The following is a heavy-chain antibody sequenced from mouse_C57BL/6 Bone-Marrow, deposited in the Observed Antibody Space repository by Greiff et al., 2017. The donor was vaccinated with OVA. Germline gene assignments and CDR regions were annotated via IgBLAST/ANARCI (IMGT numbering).Heavy chain of an antibody. CDR3: TRDYDGYPDYYAMDY. J-gene: IGHJ4*01. Sequence: EVKVVESGEGLVKPGGSLKLSCAASGFTFSSYAMSWVRQTPEKRLEWVAYISSGGDYIYYADTVKGRFTISRDNARNTLYLQMSSLKSEDTAMYYCTRDYDGYPDYYAMDYWGQGTSVTVSS. D-gene: IGHD2-3*01. V-gene: IGHV5-9-1*02. CDR2: ISSGGDYI. CDR1: GFTFSSYA.